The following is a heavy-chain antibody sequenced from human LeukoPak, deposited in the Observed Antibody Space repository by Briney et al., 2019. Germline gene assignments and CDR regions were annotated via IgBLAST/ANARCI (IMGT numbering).Heavy chain of an antibody. J-gene: IGHJ3*02. Sequence: GGSLRLSCAASGFTSSSYAMSWVRQAPGKGLEWVSAISGSGGSTYYADSVKGRFTIPRDNSKNTLYLQMNSLRAEDTAVYYCAKSIRGWNDAFDIWGQGSMVTVSS. CDR2: ISGSGGST. D-gene: IGHD6-19*01. V-gene: IGHV3-23*01. CDR3: AKSIRGWNDAFDI. CDR1: GFTSSSYA.